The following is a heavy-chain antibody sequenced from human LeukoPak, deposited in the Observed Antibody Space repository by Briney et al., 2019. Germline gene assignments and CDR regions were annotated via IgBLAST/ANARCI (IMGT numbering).Heavy chain of an antibody. V-gene: IGHV1-18*01. J-gene: IGHJ4*02. D-gene: IGHD3-10*01. CDR3: ARDYYGSGSYYPLTHFDY. Sequence: ASVKVSCKASGYTFTSYGISWVRQAPGQGLEWMGWISAYNGNTNYAQKLQGRVTMTTDTSTSTAYKELRSLRSDDTAVYYCARDYYGSGSYYPLTHFDYWGQGTLDTVSS. CDR2: ISAYNGNT. CDR1: GYTFTSYG.